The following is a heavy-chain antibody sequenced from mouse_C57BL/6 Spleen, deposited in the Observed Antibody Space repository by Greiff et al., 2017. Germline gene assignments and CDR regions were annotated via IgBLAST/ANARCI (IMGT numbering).Heavy chain of an antibody. Sequence: EVKLMASWGGLVKPGGSLNLSCAASGFTFSDYGMHWVRQAPEKGLAWVAYISSGSSTIYYADTVKGRFTISRDNAKNTLFLQMTSLRAEDTAMYYCARGGNYRFAYWGQGTLVTVSA. V-gene: IGHV5-17*01. CDR1: GFTFSDYG. J-gene: IGHJ3*01. CDR3: ARGGNYRFAY. CDR2: ISSGSSTI. D-gene: IGHD2-1*01.